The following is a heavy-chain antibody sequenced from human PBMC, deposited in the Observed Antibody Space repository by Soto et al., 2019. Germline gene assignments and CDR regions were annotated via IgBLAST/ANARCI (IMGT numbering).Heavy chain of an antibody. CDR1: GFTFDDYA. J-gene: IGHJ6*04. V-gene: IGHV3-9*01. CDR3: TKDINSGGAIYGMDV. D-gene: IGHD2-15*01. Sequence: EVQLVESGGGLVQPGRSLRLSCAASGFTFDDYAMHWVRQAPGKGLEWVSRISWNSDYIVYADSVKGRFTISRDNAKSFLYLHMNSMSPEDTAFYYCTKDINSGGAIYGMDVWGKGTTVTVSS. CDR2: ISWNSDYI.